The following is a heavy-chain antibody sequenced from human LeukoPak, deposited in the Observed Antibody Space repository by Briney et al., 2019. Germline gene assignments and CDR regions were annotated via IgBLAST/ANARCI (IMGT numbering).Heavy chain of an antibody. CDR3: ARDRYCSSTSCYGNDAFDI. D-gene: IGHD2-2*01. J-gene: IGHJ3*02. V-gene: IGHV4-31*03. CDR2: IYYSGST. Sequence: PSETLSLTCTVSGGSISSGGYYWSWIRQHPGKGLEWIGYIYYSGSTYYNPSLKSRVTISVDTSKNQFSLKLSALTAADTAVYYCARDRYCSSTSCYGNDAFDIWGQGTMVTVSS. CDR1: GGSISSGGYY.